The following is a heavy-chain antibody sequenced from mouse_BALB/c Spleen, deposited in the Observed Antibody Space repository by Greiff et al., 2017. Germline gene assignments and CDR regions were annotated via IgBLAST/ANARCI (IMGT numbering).Heavy chain of an antibody. D-gene: IGHD2-3*01. CDR2: IYPGDGDT. Sequence: VQLQQSGAELVRPGSSVKISCKASGYAFSSYWMNWVKQRPGQGLEWIGQIYPGDGDTNYNGKFKGKATLTADKSSSTAYMQLSSLTSEDSAVYFCAHRDGLYYYAMDYWGQGTSVTVSS. V-gene: IGHV1-80*01. CDR3: AHRDGLYYYAMDY. J-gene: IGHJ4*01. CDR1: GYAFSSYW.